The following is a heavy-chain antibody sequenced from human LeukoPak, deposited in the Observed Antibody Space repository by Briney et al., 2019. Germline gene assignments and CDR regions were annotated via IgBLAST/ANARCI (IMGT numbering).Heavy chain of an antibody. D-gene: IGHD3-3*01. Sequence: PSETLSLTCTVSGGSISSSSYYWGWVRQPPGKGLEWIGSIYYSGHTYHNPSLKSRVTISADTSKNQFSLKLSSVTAADTAVYYCARQIGAVGLVTAYFDYWGQGTLVTVSS. V-gene: IGHV4-39*01. CDR2: IYYSGHT. J-gene: IGHJ4*02. CDR1: GGSISSSSYY. CDR3: ARQIGAVGLVTAYFDY.